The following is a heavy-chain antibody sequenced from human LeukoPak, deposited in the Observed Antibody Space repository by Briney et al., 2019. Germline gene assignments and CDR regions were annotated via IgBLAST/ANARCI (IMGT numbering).Heavy chain of an antibody. CDR3: AKLELWFGGAHAGYFDY. Sequence: GSLRLSCAASGFTFSSYAMSWVRQAPGKGLEWVSAISGSGGSTYYADSVKGRFTISRDNSKNTLYLQMNSLRAEDTAVYYCAKLELWFGGAHAGYFDYWGQGTLVTVSS. J-gene: IGHJ4*02. V-gene: IGHV3-23*01. CDR2: ISGSGGST. CDR1: GFTFSSYA. D-gene: IGHD3-10*01.